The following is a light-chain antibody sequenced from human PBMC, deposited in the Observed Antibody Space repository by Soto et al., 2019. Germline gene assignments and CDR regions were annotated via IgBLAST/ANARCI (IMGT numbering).Light chain of an antibody. V-gene: IGKV3-15*01. CDR2: GAS. CDR3: QQYDNWPPIT. J-gene: IGKJ5*01. Sequence: EIVMTQSPATLSVSPGERATLSCRASQSVSNKLAWYQQKPGQAPRLLIYGASTRATGIPARFSGSGSGTEFTLSISSLQSEDFAVYYCQQYDNWPPITFGQGTRLEIK. CDR1: QSVSNK.